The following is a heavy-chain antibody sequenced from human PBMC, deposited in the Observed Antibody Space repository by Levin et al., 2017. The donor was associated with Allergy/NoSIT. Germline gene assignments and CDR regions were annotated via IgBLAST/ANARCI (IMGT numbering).Heavy chain of an antibody. J-gene: IGHJ4*02. D-gene: IGHD5-12*01. CDR1: GFTFSSYA. CDR3: ARDVGGYDTGSYFDY. Sequence: LSLTCAASGFTFSSYAMHWVRQAPGKGLEWVAVISYDGSNKYYADSVKGRFTISRDNSKNTLYLQMNSLRAEDTAVYYCARDVGGYDTGSYFDYWGQGTLVTVSS. CDR2: ISYDGSNK. V-gene: IGHV3-30-3*01.